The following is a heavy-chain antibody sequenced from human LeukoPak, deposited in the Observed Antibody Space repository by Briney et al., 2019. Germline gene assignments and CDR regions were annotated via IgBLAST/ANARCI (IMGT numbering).Heavy chain of an antibody. CDR1: GYTFTGYY. V-gene: IGHV1-2*02. D-gene: IGHD3-9*01. Sequence: GASVKVSCKASGYTFTGYYMHWVRQAPGQGLEWMGWINPNSGGTNYAQKFQGRVTMTRDTSISTAYMELSRLRSDDTAVYYCARDPQAYYDILTGYPKFARWVYFDYWGQGTLVTVSS. J-gene: IGHJ4*02. CDR2: INPNSGGT. CDR3: ARDPQAYYDILTGYPKFARWVYFDY.